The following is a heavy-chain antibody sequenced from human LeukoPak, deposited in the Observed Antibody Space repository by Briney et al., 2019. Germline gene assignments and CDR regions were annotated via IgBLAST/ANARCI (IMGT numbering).Heavy chain of an antibody. V-gene: IGHV3-48*03. D-gene: IGHD4-11*01. J-gene: IGHJ2*01. CDR3: ATGATTVTTGPWGWYFDL. CDR2: ISSSGSTI. CDR1: GFTFSSYE. Sequence: PGGSLRLSCAASGFTFSSYEMNWVRQAPGKGLEWVSYISSSGSTIYYADSVKGRFTISRDNAKNSLYLQMNSLRAEDTAVYYCATGATTVTTGPWGWYFDLWGRGTLVTVSS.